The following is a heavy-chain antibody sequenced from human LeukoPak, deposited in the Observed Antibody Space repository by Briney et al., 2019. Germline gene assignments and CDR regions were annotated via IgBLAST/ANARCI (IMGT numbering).Heavy chain of an antibody. CDR2: INHSGST. Sequence: SETLSLICAVYGGSFSGYYWSWIRQPPGKGLEWIGEINHSGSTNYNPYLKSRVTISVNTSKTQFSLMLSSVTAADTAVYYCARGRVFGDYLSPLGYWGQETLVTVSS. J-gene: IGHJ4*02. D-gene: IGHD4-17*01. CDR1: GGSFSGYY. V-gene: IGHV4-34*01. CDR3: ARGRVFGDYLSPLGY.